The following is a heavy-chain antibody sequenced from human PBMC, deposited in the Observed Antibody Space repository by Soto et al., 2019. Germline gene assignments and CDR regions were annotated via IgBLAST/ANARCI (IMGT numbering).Heavy chain of an antibody. J-gene: IGHJ4*02. V-gene: IGHV1-69*01. Sequence: ASVKVSCKASGATFSSYSISWVQQAPGQGLEWMGGLTPIFGTANYAQKFQGRVTITADESTSTAYMELSSLRSEDTAVYYCAKLHGDYYGSGSSSYYFDYWGQGTLVTVSS. CDR3: AKLHGDYYGSGSSSYYFDY. CDR2: LTPIFGTA. CDR1: GATFSSYS. D-gene: IGHD3-10*01.